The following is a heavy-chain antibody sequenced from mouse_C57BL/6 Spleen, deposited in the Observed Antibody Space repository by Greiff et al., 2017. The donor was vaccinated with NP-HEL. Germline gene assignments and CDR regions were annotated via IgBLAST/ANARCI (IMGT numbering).Heavy chain of an antibody. CDR2: ISYDGSN. CDR1: GYSITSGYY. Sequence: DVQLQESGPGLVKPSQSLSLTCSVTGYSITSGYYWNWIRQFPGNKLEWMGYISYDGSNNYKPSLKNRISITRDTSKNQFFLKLNSVTTEDTATYYCARERWSAMDYWGQGTSVTVSS. CDR3: ARERWSAMDY. J-gene: IGHJ4*01. D-gene: IGHD1-1*01. V-gene: IGHV3-6*01.